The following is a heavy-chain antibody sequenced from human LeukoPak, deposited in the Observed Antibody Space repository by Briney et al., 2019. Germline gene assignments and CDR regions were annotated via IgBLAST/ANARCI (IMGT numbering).Heavy chain of an antibody. Sequence: PGGSLRLSCAASGFTLSSYAMSWVRQGPGKGLEWVSAISVSGNTYHADSVKGRFTISRDDAKNSLYLQMNSLRAEDTAVYYCVTNFDPDVDWGQGTLVTVSS. CDR2: ISVSGNT. CDR1: GFTLSSYA. V-gene: IGHV3-23*01. D-gene: IGHD3-9*01. J-gene: IGHJ4*02. CDR3: VTNFDPDVD.